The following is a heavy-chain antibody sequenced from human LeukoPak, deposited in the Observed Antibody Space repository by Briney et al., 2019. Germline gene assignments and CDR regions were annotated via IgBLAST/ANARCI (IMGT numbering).Heavy chain of an antibody. CDR1: GFTFDDYG. V-gene: IGHV3-20*04. CDR3: ARKHADYMDV. CDR2: LNWNGGST. J-gene: IGHJ6*03. Sequence: GGSLRLSCTASGFTFDDYGTSWVRQAPGKGLEWVSGLNWNGGSTGYADSVKGRFTVSRDNAKNSLYLQMNSLRAEDTALYYCARKHADYMDVWGKGTTVTVSS. D-gene: IGHD6-25*01.